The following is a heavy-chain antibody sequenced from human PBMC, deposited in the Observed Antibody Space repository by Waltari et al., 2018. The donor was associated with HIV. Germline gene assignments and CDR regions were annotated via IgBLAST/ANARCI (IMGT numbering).Heavy chain of an antibody. V-gene: IGHV4-31*03. CDR3: ARVVYWYFDL. Sequence: QVQLQESGPGLVKPSQTVSLTCTVSGDSIDSSSYYWAWIRQHPEKGLEWIAFVYSRGSTFSNPSFKSRATVAVDTSENQFSLKLTSMTDADTAVYYCARVVYWYFDLWGRGTLVTVSS. CDR1: GDSIDSSSYY. CDR2: VYSRGST. J-gene: IGHJ2*01.